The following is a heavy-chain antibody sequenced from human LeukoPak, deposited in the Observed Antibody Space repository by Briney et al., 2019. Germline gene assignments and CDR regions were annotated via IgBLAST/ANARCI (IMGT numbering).Heavy chain of an antibody. J-gene: IGHJ4*02. CDR3: ARWQWELLYFDY. CDR1: GLTVSSNY. Sequence: GGSLRLSCAASGLTVSSNYMSWVRQAPGKGLEWVSVIYSGGSTYYADSVKGRFTISRDNSKNTLYLQMNSLRAEDTAVYYCARWQWELLYFDYWGQGTLVTVSS. V-gene: IGHV3-66*02. D-gene: IGHD1-26*01. CDR2: IYSGGST.